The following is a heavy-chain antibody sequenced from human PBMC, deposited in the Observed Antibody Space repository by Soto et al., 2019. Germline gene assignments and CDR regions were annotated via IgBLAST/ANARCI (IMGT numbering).Heavy chain of an antibody. Sequence: GGSLRLSCAASGFTFSSYWMIWVRQAPGKGLEWVANIKQDGSEKYYVDSVKGRFTISRDNAKNSLYLQMNSLRAEDTAVYYCAKDRVNHNSVWDPFDTWGQGTTVTVSS. J-gene: IGHJ3*02. D-gene: IGHD1-1*01. CDR3: AKDRVNHNSVWDPFDT. CDR1: GFTFSSYW. V-gene: IGHV3-7*03. CDR2: IKQDGSEK.